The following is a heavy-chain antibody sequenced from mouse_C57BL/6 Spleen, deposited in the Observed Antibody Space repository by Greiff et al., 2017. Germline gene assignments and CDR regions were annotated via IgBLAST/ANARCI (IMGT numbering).Heavy chain of an antibody. CDR1: GYTFTSYW. D-gene: IGHD1-1*01. V-gene: IGHV1-55*01. Sequence: QVHVKQPGAELVKPGASVKMSCKASGYTFTSYWITWVKQRPGQGLEWIGDIYPGSGSTNYNEKFKSKATLTVDTSSSTAYMQLSSLTSEYSAVYYCAREAYSSIYKGVSFAYWGQGTLVTVSA. CDR3: AREAYSSIYKGVSFAY. J-gene: IGHJ3*01. CDR2: IYPGSGST.